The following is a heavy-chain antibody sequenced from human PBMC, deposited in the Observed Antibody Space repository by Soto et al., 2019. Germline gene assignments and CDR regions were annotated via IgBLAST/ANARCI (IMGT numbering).Heavy chain of an antibody. V-gene: IGHV3-48*03. CDR3: ARATGIVGLGLNGMDV. CDR2: ISSSGSTI. D-gene: IGHD2-21*01. J-gene: IGHJ6*02. Sequence: LELVESGGGLVQPGGSLRLSCAASGFTFSSYDMNWVRQAPGRGLEWVSYISSSGSTIYYADSVKGRFTISRDNANNSLHLQMSSLSVEDTAVYYCARATGIVGLGLNGMDVWGQGTTVTVSS. CDR1: GFTFSSYD.